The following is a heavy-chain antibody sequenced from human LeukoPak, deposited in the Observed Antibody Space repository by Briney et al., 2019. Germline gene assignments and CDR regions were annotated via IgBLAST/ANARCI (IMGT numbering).Heavy chain of an antibody. V-gene: IGHV4-61*02. Sequence: SETLSLTCTVSGGSISSGSYYWSWIRQPAGKGLEWIGRIYTSGSTNYNPSLKGRVTMSVDTSKNQFSLKVRSVTAADTAVYYCARVGGDYGDYDYWGQGTLVTVSS. D-gene: IGHD4-17*01. CDR1: GGSISSGSYY. CDR2: IYTSGST. CDR3: ARVGGDYGDYDY. J-gene: IGHJ4*02.